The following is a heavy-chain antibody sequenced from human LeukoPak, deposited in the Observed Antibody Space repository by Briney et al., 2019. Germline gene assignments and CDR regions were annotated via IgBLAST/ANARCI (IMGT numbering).Heavy chain of an antibody. J-gene: IGHJ3*02. Sequence: GRSLRLSCAASGFTFSSYAMHWVRQAPGKGLEWVAVISYDGSNKYYADSVKGRFTISRDNSKNTLYLQMNSLRAEDTAVYYCAMPGYCSGGSCYVWDAFDIWGQGTMVTVSS. D-gene: IGHD2-15*01. CDR2: ISYDGSNK. CDR1: GFTFSSYA. V-gene: IGHV3-30-3*01. CDR3: AMPGYCSGGSCYVWDAFDI.